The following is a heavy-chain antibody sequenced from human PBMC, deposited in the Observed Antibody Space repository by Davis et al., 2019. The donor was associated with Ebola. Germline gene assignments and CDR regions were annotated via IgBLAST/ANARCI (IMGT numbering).Heavy chain of an antibody. Sequence: AASVKVSCKASGYTFTSYDINWVRQATGQGLEWMGWMNPNSGNTGYAQKFQGRVTMTRDTSTSTVYMELSSLRSEDTAVYYCARGGILAAAGFDYWGQGTLVTVSS. CDR3: ARGGILAAAGFDY. CDR1: GYTFTSYD. V-gene: IGHV1-8*01. D-gene: IGHD2-15*01. CDR2: MNPNSGNT. J-gene: IGHJ4*02.